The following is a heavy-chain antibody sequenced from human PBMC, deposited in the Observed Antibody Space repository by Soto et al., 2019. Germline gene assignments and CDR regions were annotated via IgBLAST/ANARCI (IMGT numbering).Heavy chain of an antibody. D-gene: IGHD1-26*01. CDR2: IHPVDSDT. V-gene: IGHV5-51*01. J-gene: IGHJ6*02. CDR3: ARTGSYESPFYYYGMEI. CDR1: GYDFTKYW. Sequence: PGESLKISCNGSGYDFTKYWVSWVRQMPGKGLEWMGIIHPVDSDTRYSPSFQGQVTISADRSIDTAFLQWSSLKASDTATYFCARTGSYESPFYYYGMEIWGQGTAVTVSS.